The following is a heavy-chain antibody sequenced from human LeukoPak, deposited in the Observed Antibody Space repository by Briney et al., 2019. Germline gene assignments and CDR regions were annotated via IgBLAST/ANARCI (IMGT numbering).Heavy chain of an antibody. CDR2: IKHNGDEL. Sequence: PGGSLRLSCATSGFTFSSYWMTWVRQAPGKGLEWVANIKHNGDELNYVDSVEDRFTISRDNAKNSLYLHMTSLRAEDTAVYYCARESRTFESWGQGTLVTVSS. CDR3: ARESRTFES. CDR1: GFTFSSYW. V-gene: IGHV3-7*01. J-gene: IGHJ4*02.